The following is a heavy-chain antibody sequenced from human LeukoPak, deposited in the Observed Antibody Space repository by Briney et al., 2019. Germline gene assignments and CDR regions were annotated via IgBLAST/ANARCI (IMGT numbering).Heavy chain of an antibody. V-gene: IGHV3-66*01. Sequence: GGSLRLSCAASQFSVSSHYMSWVRQAPGKGLEWVSVIYSGGATYYADSVKGRFTISRDNAKNSLYLQMNSLRAEDTAVYYCARAPTGDDAFDIWGQGTMVTVSS. D-gene: IGHD7-27*01. CDR1: QFSVSSHY. CDR3: ARAPTGDDAFDI. CDR2: IYSGGAT. J-gene: IGHJ3*02.